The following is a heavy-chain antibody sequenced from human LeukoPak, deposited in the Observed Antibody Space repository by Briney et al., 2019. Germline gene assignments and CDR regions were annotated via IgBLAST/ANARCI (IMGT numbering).Heavy chain of an antibody. D-gene: IGHD6-13*01. J-gene: IGHJ4*02. CDR3: ARGSSSSWCFDY. Sequence: SEALSLTCTVSGGSISSYYWSWIRQPPGKGLEWIGEINHSGSTNFNPSLKSRVTISVDTSKNQFSLKLSSVTAADTAVYYCARGSSSSWCFDYWGQGTLVTVSS. CDR2: INHSGST. CDR1: GGSISSYY. V-gene: IGHV4-34*01.